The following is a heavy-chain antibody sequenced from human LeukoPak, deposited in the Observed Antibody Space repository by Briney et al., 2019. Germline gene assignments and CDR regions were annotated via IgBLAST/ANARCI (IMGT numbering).Heavy chain of an antibody. Sequence: SVKVSCKASGGTFSSYAISWVRQAPGQGLEWMGGIIPIFGTANYAQKFQGRVTITADKSTSTAYMELSRLRSDDTAVYYCARDLSTYYYDSSGLSSDYWGQGTLVTVSS. CDR2: IIPIFGTA. J-gene: IGHJ4*02. CDR3: ARDLSTYYYDSSGLSSDY. D-gene: IGHD3-22*01. V-gene: IGHV1-69*06. CDR1: GGTFSSYA.